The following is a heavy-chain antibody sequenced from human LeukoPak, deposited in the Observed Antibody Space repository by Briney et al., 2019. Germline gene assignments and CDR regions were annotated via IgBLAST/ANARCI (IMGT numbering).Heavy chain of an antibody. CDR2: INHSGST. Sequence: SETLSLTCAVYGGSFSGYYWSWIRQPPGKGLEWIGEINHSGSTNYNPSLKSRVTISVDTSKNQFSLKLSPVTAADTAVYYCARNVVVPAATHYYYYGMDVWGKGTTVTVSS. CDR1: GGSFSGYY. V-gene: IGHV4-34*01. CDR3: ARNVVVPAATHYYYYGMDV. J-gene: IGHJ6*04. D-gene: IGHD2-2*01.